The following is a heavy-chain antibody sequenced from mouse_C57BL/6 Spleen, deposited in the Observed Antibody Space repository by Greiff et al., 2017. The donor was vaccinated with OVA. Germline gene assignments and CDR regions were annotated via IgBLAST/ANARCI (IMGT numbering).Heavy chain of an antibody. CDR1: GYAFSSSW. J-gene: IGHJ1*03. V-gene: IGHV1-82*01. D-gene: IGHD1-1*01. Sequence: VKLVESGPELVKPGASVKISCKASGYAFSSSWMNWVKQRPGKGLEWIGRIYPGDGDTNYNGKFKGKATFTADTSSNTAYMQLSSLTTEDSAIYYCARDGITTVVATPWYFDVWGTGTTVTVSS. CDR2: IYPGDGDT. CDR3: ARDGITTVVATPWYFDV.